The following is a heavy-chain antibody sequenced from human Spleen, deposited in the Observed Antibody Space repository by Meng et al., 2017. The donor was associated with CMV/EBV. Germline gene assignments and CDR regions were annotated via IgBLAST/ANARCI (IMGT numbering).Heavy chain of an antibody. D-gene: IGHD2-21*02. CDR3: ARIERRRILKYCGSDCSTTDY. CDR2: INQRGRT. Sequence: SRKMWTWVSKVTGKGMEWIGEINQRGRTNYKQSQKSRVKITVDKFKNQFSLKLGSVTAADTAVYYCARIERRRILKYCGSDCSTTDYWGQGTLVTVSS. J-gene: IGHJ4*02. V-gene: IGHV4-4*02. CDR1: SRKM.